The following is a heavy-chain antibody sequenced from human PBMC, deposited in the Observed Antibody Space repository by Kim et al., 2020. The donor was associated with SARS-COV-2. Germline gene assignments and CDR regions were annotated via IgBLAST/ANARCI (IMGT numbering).Heavy chain of an antibody. V-gene: IGHV4-31*02. Sequence: PSLKSRVTISVDTSKNQFSLKLSSVTAADTAVYYCASWDYGSGINDAFDIWGQGTMVTVSS. CDR3: ASWDYGSGINDAFDI. J-gene: IGHJ3*02. D-gene: IGHD3-10*01.